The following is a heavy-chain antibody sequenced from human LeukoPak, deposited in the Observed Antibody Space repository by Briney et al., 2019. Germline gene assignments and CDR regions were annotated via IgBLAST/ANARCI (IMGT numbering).Heavy chain of an antibody. V-gene: IGHV3-30*02. CDR1: GFTFSSYV. J-gene: IGHJ3*02. CDR2: IRYDGSNK. Sequence: GGSLRLSCAASGFTFSSYVMHWVRQAPGKGLEWVAFIRYDGSNKYYADSVKGRFTISRDNSKNTLYLQMNSLRVDDTAVYYCAKAVDLATISVDIWGQGTMVTVSS. CDR3: AKAVDLATISVDI. D-gene: IGHD5-24*01.